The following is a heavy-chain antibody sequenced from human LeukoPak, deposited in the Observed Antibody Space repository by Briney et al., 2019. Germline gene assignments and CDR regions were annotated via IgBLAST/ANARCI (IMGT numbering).Heavy chain of an antibody. Sequence: ASVKVSCKASGYTFTSYDINWVRQAIGQGLEWMGWMNPNSGNTGYAQKFQGRVTMTRNTSISTAYMELSSLRSEDTAVYYCARDGSSWYYYYYGMDVWGQGTTVTVSS. CDR1: GYTFTSYD. J-gene: IGHJ6*02. CDR2: MNPNSGNT. D-gene: IGHD6-13*01. V-gene: IGHV1-8*01. CDR3: ARDGSSWYYYYYGMDV.